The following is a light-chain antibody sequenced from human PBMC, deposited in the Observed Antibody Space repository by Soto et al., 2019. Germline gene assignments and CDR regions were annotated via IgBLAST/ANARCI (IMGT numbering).Light chain of an antibody. CDR2: DVS. V-gene: IGLV2-14*01. Sequence: QSAPTQPASVSGSPGQSITISCTGTTSDVGGYNYVSWYQQHPGKAPELLIYDVSNRPSGVSNRFSGSKSGNTASLTISGLQAEDEADYYCSSYTSSGTLGVFGGGTKVTV. J-gene: IGLJ2*01. CDR1: TSDVGGYNY. CDR3: SSYTSSGTLGV.